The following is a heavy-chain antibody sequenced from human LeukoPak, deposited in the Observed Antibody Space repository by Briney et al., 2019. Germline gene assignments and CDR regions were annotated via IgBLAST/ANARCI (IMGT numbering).Heavy chain of an antibody. J-gene: IGHJ5*02. V-gene: IGHV4-34*01. D-gene: IGHD4-17*01. CDR2: INHSGSA. CDR3: ARGQGTVTNH. CDR1: GGSFSGYY. Sequence: SETLSLTCAVSGGSFSGYYWTWIRQPPGKGLEWIGEINHSGSANYNPSLTSRVTISLDTSKNQFSLRLSSVTAADTAVYYCARGQGTVTNHWGQGTLVTVSS.